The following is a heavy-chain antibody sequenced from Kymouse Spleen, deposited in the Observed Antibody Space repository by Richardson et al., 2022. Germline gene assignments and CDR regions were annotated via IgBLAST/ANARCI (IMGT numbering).Heavy chain of an antibody. CDR1: GFTFSNAW. D-gene: IGHD3-10*01. CDR2: IKSKTDGGTT. V-gene: IGHV3-15*01. Sequence: EVQLVESGGGLVKPGGSLRLSCAASGFTFSNAWMSWVRQAPGKGLEWVGRIKSKTDGGTTDYAAPVKGRFTISRDDSKNTLYLQMNSLKTEDTAVYYCTTDRYGSGSYYNGPRQGTLVTVSS. J-gene: IGHJ4*02,IGHJ5*02.